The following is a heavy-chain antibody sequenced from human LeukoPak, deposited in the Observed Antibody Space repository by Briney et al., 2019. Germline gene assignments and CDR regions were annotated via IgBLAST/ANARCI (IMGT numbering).Heavy chain of an antibody. D-gene: IGHD3-3*01. CDR3: ARQDYDFWSGYLYYFDY. J-gene: IGHJ4*02. CDR1: GGSISSSSYY. Sequence: SETLSPTCTVSGGSISSSSYYWGWIRQPPGKGLELIGSIYYSGSTYYNPSLKSRVTISVDTSKNQFSLKLSSVTAADTAVYYCARQDYDFWSGYLYYFDYWGQGTLVTVSS. CDR2: IYYSGST. V-gene: IGHV4-39*01.